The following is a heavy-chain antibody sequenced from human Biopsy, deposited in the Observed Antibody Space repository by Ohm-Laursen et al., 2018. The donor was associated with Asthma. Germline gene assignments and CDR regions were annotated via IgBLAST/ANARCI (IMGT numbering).Heavy chain of an antibody. CDR1: GFTVSRDH. CDR3: ARGDSSGWPHYYFDY. CDR2: IYSGGTS. D-gene: IGHD6-19*01. V-gene: IGHV3-53*01. J-gene: IGHJ4*02. Sequence: SLRLSCAGSGFTVSRDHMFWVRQAPGKGLEWVSVIYSGGTSHTADSVRGRFTISRGFSKNTLHLQMHSLRVEDTAVYYCARGDSSGWPHYYFDYWGQGTLVTVSS.